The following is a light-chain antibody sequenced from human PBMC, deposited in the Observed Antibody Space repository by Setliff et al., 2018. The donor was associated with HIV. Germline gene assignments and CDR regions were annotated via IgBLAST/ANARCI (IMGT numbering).Light chain of an antibody. CDR3: SSYTSSSTQV. J-gene: IGLJ1*01. CDR2: EVS. CDR1: SSDVGGYNY. V-gene: IGLV2-14*01. Sequence: QSALTQPASVSGSPGQSITISCTGTSSDVGGYNYVSWYQQHPGKAPKLMIYEVSNRPSGVSNRFSGSKSGNTASLTISGLQAEDEADYYFSSYTSSSTQVLGTGTKVTV.